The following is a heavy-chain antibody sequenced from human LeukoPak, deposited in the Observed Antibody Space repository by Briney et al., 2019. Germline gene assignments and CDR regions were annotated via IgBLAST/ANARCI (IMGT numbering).Heavy chain of an antibody. CDR1: GFTFSSYG. CDR2: ISYDGSNK. D-gene: IGHD5-18*01. Sequence: PGGSLRLSCAASGFTFSSYGMHWVRQAPGKGLEWVAVISYDGSNKYYADSVKGRFTISRDNSKNTLYLQMNSLRAEDTAVYYCAKDQGGYSYGYDWGQGTLVTVSS. CDR3: AKDQGGYSYGYD. V-gene: IGHV3-30*18. J-gene: IGHJ4*02.